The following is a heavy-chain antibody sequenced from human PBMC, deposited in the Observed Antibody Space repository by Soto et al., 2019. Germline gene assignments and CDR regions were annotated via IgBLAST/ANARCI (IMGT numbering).Heavy chain of an antibody. V-gene: IGHV4-31*03. CDR1: GGSISSGVYY. CDR3: ARANIGAAPRSYYFDH. Sequence: SETLSLTCTVSGGSISSGVYYWNWMRQHPGKGLEWIGYIHYSESTYYNPSLKSRISISVDTSKNQFSLNLSSVTAADTAVYYCARANIGAAPRSYYFDHWGQGTLVTVSS. J-gene: IGHJ4*02. D-gene: IGHD6-25*01. CDR2: IHYSEST.